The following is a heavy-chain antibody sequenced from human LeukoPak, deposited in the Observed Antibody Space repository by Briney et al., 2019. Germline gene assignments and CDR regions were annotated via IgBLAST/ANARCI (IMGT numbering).Heavy chain of an antibody. Sequence: GGSLRLSCAPSGFTFSTYWRHWVRQAPGKGLVWVSRIKSDGGTNYADSVKGRFTISRDNAKKTVSLQMNSLRPEDTGVYYCARAPSEIGGYYPEYFRHWGQGTLVTVSS. CDR3: ARAPSEIGGYYPEYFRH. CDR2: IKSDGGT. J-gene: IGHJ1*01. CDR1: GFTFSTYW. V-gene: IGHV3-74*01. D-gene: IGHD3-22*01.